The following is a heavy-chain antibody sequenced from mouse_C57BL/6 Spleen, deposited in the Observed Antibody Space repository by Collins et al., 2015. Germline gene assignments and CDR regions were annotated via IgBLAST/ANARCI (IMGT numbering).Heavy chain of an antibody. CDR1: GFTFSSYA. V-gene: IGHV5-9-3*01. CDR2: ISSGGSYT. Sequence: EVQLVESGGGLVKPGGSLKLSCAASGFTFSSYAMSWVRQTPEKRLEWVATISSGGSYTYYPDSVKGRFTISRDNAKNTLYLQMSSLRSEDTAMYYCARQGYDGYLNPQFAYWGQGTLVTVSA. D-gene: IGHD2-3*01. CDR3: ARQGYDGYLNPQFAY. J-gene: IGHJ3*01.